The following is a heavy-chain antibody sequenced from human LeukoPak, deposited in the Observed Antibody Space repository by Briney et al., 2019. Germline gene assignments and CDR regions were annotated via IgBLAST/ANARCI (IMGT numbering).Heavy chain of an antibody. CDR1: GFTFSSYG. J-gene: IGHJ4*02. V-gene: IGHV3-23*01. Sequence: GGSLRLSCAASGFTFSSYGMTWVRQAPGKGLEWVSAISGSDDNTYYADSVKGRFTISRDNFKNTLFLQMNSLRAEDTAVYYCAKVVDSSGYYPLDYWGQGTLVTVSS. CDR3: AKVVDSSGYYPLDY. D-gene: IGHD3-22*01. CDR2: ISGSDDNT.